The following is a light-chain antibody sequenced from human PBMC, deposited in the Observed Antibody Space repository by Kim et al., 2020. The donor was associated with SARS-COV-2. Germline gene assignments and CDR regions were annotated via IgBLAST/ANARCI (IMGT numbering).Light chain of an antibody. J-gene: IGKJ2*03. CDR3: MQALQTPRS. Sequence: EPASISCRSSQSLLHSNGYNYLDCYLQKPGQSPQLLIYLGSNRASGVPDRFSGSGSGTDFILKISRVEAEDVGVYYCMQALQTPRSFGQRTKLEI. CDR2: LGS. V-gene: IGKV2-28*01. CDR1: QSLLHSNGYNY.